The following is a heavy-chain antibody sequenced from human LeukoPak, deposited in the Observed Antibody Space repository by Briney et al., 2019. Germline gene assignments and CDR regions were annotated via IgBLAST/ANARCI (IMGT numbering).Heavy chain of an antibody. Sequence: SETLPLTCTGSGGSISSYYWSWVRQPPGKGLEWIGYSYYSGSTNYNPSLKSRVTISVDTSKNQFSLKLSSVTAADTAVYYCARHVKRQLVIYYFDHWGQGTLVTVSS. CDR2: SYYSGST. J-gene: IGHJ4*02. CDR1: GGSISSYY. CDR3: ARHVKRQLVIYYFDH. D-gene: IGHD6-13*01. V-gene: IGHV4-59*08.